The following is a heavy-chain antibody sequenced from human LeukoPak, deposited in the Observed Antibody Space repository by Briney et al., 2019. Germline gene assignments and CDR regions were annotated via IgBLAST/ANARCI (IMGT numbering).Heavy chain of an antibody. Sequence: GGSLRLSCAASGFTFSNYDMHWVRQDTGKGLEWVSAIGSAGDTYYPGSVKGRFTISRENAKNSLYLQMNSLRAGDTAVYYCARGYCSGGTCYGGPDYWGQGTLVTVSS. J-gene: IGHJ4*02. CDR2: IGSAGDT. CDR3: ARGYCSGGTCYGGPDY. V-gene: IGHV3-13*01. D-gene: IGHD2-15*01. CDR1: GFTFSNYD.